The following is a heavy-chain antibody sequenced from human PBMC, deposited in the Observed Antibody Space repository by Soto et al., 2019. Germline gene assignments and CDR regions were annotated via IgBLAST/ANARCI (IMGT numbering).Heavy chain of an antibody. D-gene: IGHD1-20*01. CDR1: GGTFSSYA. Sequence: QVQLVQSGAEVKKPGSSVKVSCKASGGTFSSYAISWVRQAPGQGLEWMGGIIPIFGTANYAQKFQGRVTITADKSTSTAYMELSSLRSEDTAVYYYARETWKLPYNWNDGVHFDYWGQGTLVTVSS. CDR3: ARETWKLPYNWNDGVHFDY. V-gene: IGHV1-69*06. J-gene: IGHJ4*02. CDR2: IIPIFGTA.